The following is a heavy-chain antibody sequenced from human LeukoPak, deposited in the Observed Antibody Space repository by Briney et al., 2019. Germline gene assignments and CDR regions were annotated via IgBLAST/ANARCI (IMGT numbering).Heavy chain of an antibody. CDR2: INPNGGTT. CDR3: ARGGSSGYPLEY. D-gene: IGHD3-22*01. J-gene: IGHJ4*02. CDR1: GYTFTSYY. Sequence: GASVKVSCKASGYTFTSYYIHWVRQAPGQGLEWMGIINPNGGTTTYAQKFQGRVTMTWHTFTYTVYMELSSLRSEDTAVYFCARGGSSGYPLEYWGQGTLVTVSS. V-gene: IGHV1-46*01.